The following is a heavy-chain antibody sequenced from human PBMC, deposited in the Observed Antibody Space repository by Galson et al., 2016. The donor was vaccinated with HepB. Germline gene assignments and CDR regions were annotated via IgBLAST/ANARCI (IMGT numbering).Heavy chain of an antibody. CDR3: VRDRERSLDY. V-gene: IGHV1-18*01. J-gene: IGHJ4*02. Sequence: SVKVSCKASGCTFTTYGITWVRQAPGQGLEWMGWISTHSGTTNHAQELQGRITMTTDTSTGTAYMELANLKSDDTAIYYCVRDRERSLDYWGQGTLVSVSS. CDR1: GCTFTTYG. CDR2: ISTHSGTT.